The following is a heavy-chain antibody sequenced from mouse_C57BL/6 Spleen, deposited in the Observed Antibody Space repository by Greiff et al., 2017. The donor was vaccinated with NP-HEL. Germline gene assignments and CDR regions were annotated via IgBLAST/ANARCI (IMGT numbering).Heavy chain of an antibody. D-gene: IGHD2-4*01. J-gene: IGHJ3*01. CDR2: IDPSDSYT. CDR1: GYTFTSYW. CDR3: ARWSYNDYDAY. Sequence: QVQLKQPGAELVKPGASVKLSCKASGYTFTSYWMQWVKQRPGQGLEWIGEIDPSDSYTNYNQKFKGKATLTVDTSSSTAYMQLSSLTSEDSAVYYCARWSYNDYDAYWGQGTLVTVSA. V-gene: IGHV1-50*01.